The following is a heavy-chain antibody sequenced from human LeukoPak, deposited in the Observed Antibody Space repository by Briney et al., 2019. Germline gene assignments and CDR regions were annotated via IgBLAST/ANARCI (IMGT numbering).Heavy chain of an antibody. V-gene: IGHV4-59*02. J-gene: IGHJ3*02. CDR1: GGSVSGYY. Sequence: SETLSLTCTVSGGSVSGYYWSWIRQPPGKGLEWIGYIYYSGSTNYNPSLKSRVTISVDTSKNQFSLKLSSVTAADTAVYYCARTTIMRERFAFDIWGQGTMVTVSS. CDR3: ARTTIMRERFAFDI. CDR2: IYYSGST. D-gene: IGHD1-1*01.